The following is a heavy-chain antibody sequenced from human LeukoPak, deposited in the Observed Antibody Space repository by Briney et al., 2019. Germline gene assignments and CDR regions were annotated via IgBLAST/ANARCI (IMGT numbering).Heavy chain of an antibody. CDR2: IYYNEDT. CDR3: ARQLAAGNDAFDI. Sequence: SETLSLTCTVSGVDIYSSTYYWAWIRQPPGKGLEFIGSIYYNEDTYSNPSLKSRLTISVDTSTNQFSLRLNSVTAADTAVYFCARQLAAGNDAFDIWGQGTMDTVSS. D-gene: IGHD2-15*01. V-gene: IGHV4-39*01. J-gene: IGHJ3*02. CDR1: GVDIYSSTYY.